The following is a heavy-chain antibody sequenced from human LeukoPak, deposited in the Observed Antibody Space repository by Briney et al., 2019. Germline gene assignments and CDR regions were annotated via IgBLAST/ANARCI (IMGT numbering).Heavy chain of an antibody. D-gene: IGHD6-13*01. CDR3: ARQIASAGTAGFDF. J-gene: IGHJ4*02. V-gene: IGHV4-4*07. CDR1: GGSISSYY. Sequence: PSETLSLTCTVSGGSISSYYWSWIRQPAGKGLEWIGRIYSTGSTNYNPSLKSRVTMSVDTSKNQFSLRLRSVTAADTAVFYCARQIASAGTAGFDFWGQGALVTVSS. CDR2: IYSTGST.